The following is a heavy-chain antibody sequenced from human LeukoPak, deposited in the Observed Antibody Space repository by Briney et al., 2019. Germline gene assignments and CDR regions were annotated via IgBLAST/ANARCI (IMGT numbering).Heavy chain of an antibody. J-gene: IGHJ4*02. V-gene: IGHV3-23*01. CDR1: GLTSDCCA. D-gene: IGHD6-19*01. CDR2: ISGSGGST. CDR3: AARPTSAAVAPSDY. Sequence: GGSLRLSCAASGLTSDCCAMSWVRRAPGKELEWVSAISGSGGSTYYADSVKGRFTISRDNSKNTLYLQMNSLRAEDTATYYCAARPTSAAVAPSDYWGQGTLVTVSS.